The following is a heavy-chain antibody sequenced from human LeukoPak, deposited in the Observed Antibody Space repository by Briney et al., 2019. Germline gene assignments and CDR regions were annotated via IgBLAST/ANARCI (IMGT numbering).Heavy chain of an antibody. D-gene: IGHD2-2*01. V-gene: IGHV1-18*01. CDR2: ISANIGNT. CDR1: AYTFTSYG. J-gene: IGHJ3*02. CDR3: ARTDCSSTSCYELGAFDI. Sequence: GASVKVSCKASAYTFTSYGIHWVRQAPGQGLEWMGWISANIGNTNYVQKLQGRVTMTTDTSTTTAYMELSSLRSEDTAVYYCARTDCSSTSCYELGAFDIWGQGTMVTVSS.